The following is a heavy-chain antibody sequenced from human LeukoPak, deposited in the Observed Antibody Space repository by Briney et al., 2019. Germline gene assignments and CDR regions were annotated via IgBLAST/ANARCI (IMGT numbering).Heavy chain of an antibody. D-gene: IGHD4-23*01. V-gene: IGHV4-30-4*08. CDR2: IYYSGST. J-gene: IGHJ4*02. CDR1: GGSISSGDYY. CDR3: ARCSVDFQGLFDY. Sequence: SQTLSLTCTVSGGSISSGDYYWSWIRQPPGKGLEWIGYIYYSGSTYYNPSLKSRVTISVDTSKNQFSLKLSSVTAADTAVYYCARCSVDFQGLFDYWSQGTLVTVSS.